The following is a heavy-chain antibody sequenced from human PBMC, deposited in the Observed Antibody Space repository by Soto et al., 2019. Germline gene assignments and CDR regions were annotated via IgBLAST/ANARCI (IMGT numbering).Heavy chain of an antibody. Sequence: ASVKVSCKASGYTFTTYGISWVRQAPGQGLEWMGWISVYNGNTKYAKKFQGRVTMTTDTSTNTAYMDLRSLRSDDTAVYYCVRAKIRSSHYDEPLAFDLWRQLTMVTVSS. CDR1: GYTFTTYG. CDR3: VRAKIRSSHYDEPLAFDL. V-gene: IGHV1-18*04. D-gene: IGHD3-3*01. J-gene: IGHJ3*01. CDR2: ISVYNGNT.